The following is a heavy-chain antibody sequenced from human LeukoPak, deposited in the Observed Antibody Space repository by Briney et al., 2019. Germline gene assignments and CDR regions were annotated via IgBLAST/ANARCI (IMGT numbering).Heavy chain of an antibody. Sequence: GGSLRLSCAASGFTFSSYAMSWVRQAPGKGLEWVSAISGSGGSTYYADSVKGRFTISRDNSKNTLYLQMNSLRAEDTGIYYCANRVAQHDSWGQGTLVTVSS. D-gene: IGHD3-3*01. CDR2: ISGSGGST. J-gene: IGHJ5*02. CDR1: GFTFSSYA. CDR3: ANRVAQHDS. V-gene: IGHV3-23*01.